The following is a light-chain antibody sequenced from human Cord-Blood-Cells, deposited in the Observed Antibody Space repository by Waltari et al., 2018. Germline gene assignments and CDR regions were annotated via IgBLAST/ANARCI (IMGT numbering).Light chain of an antibody. CDR3: CSYAGSSTVV. CDR2: EGS. J-gene: IGLJ2*01. Sequence: QSALTQPASVSGSLGQSITLSCTGTSSDVGSYNLVSLYQQHPRKAPKLMIYEGSKRPSGVSNRVSGSKSGNTASLTISRLQAEDEADYYCCSYAGSSTVVFGGGTKLTVL. V-gene: IGLV2-23*01. CDR1: SSDVGSYNL.